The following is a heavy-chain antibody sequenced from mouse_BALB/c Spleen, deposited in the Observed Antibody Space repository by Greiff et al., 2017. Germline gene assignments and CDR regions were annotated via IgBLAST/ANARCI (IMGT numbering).Heavy chain of an antibody. CDR2: ICSDGST. CDR1: GFSLTSYG. Sequence: VKLVESGPDLVAPSQSLSITCTVSGFSLTSYGVHWVRQPPGKGLEWLVVICSDGSTTYNSALKSRLSISKDNSKSQVFLKMNSLQTDDTAMYYCARHYYGSSYAMDYWGQGTSVTVSS. CDR3: ARHYYGSSYAMDY. J-gene: IGHJ4*01. V-gene: IGHV2-6-2*01. D-gene: IGHD1-1*01.